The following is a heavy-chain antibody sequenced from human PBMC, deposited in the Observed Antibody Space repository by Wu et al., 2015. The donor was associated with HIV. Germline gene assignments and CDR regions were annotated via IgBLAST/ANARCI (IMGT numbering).Heavy chain of an antibody. D-gene: IGHD3-10*01. CDR2: INPKSGGT. CDR3: ASPFGSGP. V-gene: IGHV1-2*02. Sequence: QSGAEVKNPGASVKVSCKTSGYTFTDYYIHWVRQAPGQGFEWMGWINPKSGGTNYAQKFQGRVTMTRDTSISTAYMELSRLRSDDTAMYYCASPFGSGPWGQGTLVTVSS. J-gene: IGHJ5*02. CDR1: GYTFTDYY.